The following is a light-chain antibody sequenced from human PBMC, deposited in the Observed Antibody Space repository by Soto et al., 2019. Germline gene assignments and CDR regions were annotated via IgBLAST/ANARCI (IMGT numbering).Light chain of an antibody. V-gene: IGKV3-11*01. J-gene: IGKJ4*01. CDR1: QSVSSS. CDR2: DAS. Sequence: EIVLTQSPATLSLSPGERATLSCRASQSVSSSLAWHQQKPGQAPRLLIYDASTRATGIPARFSGSGSGTDFTLPISSLEPEDFAVYYCQQRTNWLSFGGGTRVEIK. CDR3: QQRTNWLS.